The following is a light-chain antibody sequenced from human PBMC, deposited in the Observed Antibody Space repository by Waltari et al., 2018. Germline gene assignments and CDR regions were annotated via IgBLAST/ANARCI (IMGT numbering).Light chain of an antibody. CDR1: QSVLYSANNKDY. CDR3: QQYYGVPLT. CDR2: WAS. V-gene: IGKV4-1*01. Sequence: DIVMTQSPDFLAVSLGERATINCKSSQSVLYSANNKDYLAWYQQQPGQPPKLLLYWASTRESGVPDRFSGSGSGTDFTLTISSLQAEDVAVYYCQQYYGVPLTFGGGTKVEIK. J-gene: IGKJ4*01.